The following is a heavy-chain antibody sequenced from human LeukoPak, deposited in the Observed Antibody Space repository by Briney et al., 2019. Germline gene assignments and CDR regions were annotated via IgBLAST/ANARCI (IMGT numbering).Heavy chain of an antibody. CDR3: ARVGGPPDYDGNSY. V-gene: IGHV1-69*04. Sequence: SVKVSCKASGGTFSSYAISWVRQAPGQGLEWMGRIIPILGIANYAQKFQGRVTITADKSTSTAYMELSSLRSEDTAVYYCARVGGPPDYDGNSYWGQGTLVTVSS. J-gene: IGHJ4*02. CDR1: GGTFSSYA. D-gene: IGHD4-23*01. CDR2: IIPILGIA.